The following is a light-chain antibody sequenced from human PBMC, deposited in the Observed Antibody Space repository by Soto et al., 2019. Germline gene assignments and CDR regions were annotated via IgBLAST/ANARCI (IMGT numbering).Light chain of an antibody. CDR1: QSVSSN. Sequence: EIVMTQSPATLSVSPGERATLSCRASQSVSSNLAWYQQKPGQAPRLLIYGASTRATGIPAMFSGSGYGTEFTLTISSLQSEDFAVYYCQQYNNWPPTWTFGQGTKVEIK. J-gene: IGKJ1*01. V-gene: IGKV3-15*01. CDR2: GAS. CDR3: QQYNNWPPTWT.